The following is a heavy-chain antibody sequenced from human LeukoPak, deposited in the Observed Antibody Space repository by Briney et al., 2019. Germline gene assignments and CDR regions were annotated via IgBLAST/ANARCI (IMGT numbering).Heavy chain of an antibody. CDR3: ARESSGSVYNWFDP. V-gene: IGHV1-2*02. D-gene: IGHD3-22*01. CDR1: GYTFTGYY. Sequence: ASVKVSCKASGYTFTGYYMHWVRQAPGQGLEWMGWINPNSGGTNYAQKFQGRVTMTRDTSISTAYMELSRLRSDDTAVHYCARESSGSVYNWFDPWGQGTLVTVSS. J-gene: IGHJ5*02. CDR2: INPNSGGT.